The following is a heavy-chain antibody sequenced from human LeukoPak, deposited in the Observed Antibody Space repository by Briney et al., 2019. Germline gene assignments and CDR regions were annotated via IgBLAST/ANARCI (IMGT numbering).Heavy chain of an antibody. CDR1: GDSSSNSIYY. V-gene: IGHV4-39*07. CDR2: IDYSGST. Sequence: SETLSLTCTVSGDSSSNSIYYWGWIRQPPGRGLDWIGSIDYSGSTYYNPSLKSRATISIDMSKNQFSLKLNSVTAADTAVYYCAREYTLYRSGWFLDYWGRGTVVTVSS. J-gene: IGHJ4*02. D-gene: IGHD6-19*01. CDR3: AREYTLYRSGWFLDY.